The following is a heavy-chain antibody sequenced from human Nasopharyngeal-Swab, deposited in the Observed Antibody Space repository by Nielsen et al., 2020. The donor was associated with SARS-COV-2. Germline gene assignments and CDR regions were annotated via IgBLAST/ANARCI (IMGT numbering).Heavy chain of an antibody. CDR2: IYYNGNT. V-gene: IGHV4-39*01. CDR1: GDSIAYSTFY. CDR3: VRSSSWYYFGY. J-gene: IGHJ4*02. D-gene: IGHD6-13*01. Sequence: SETLSLTCTVSGDSIAYSTFYWGWIRQPPGKGLEWIGNIYYNGNTYQNPSLKSRLTISVDKSKNQFSLQLSSVTAADTAVYYCVRSSSWYYFGYWAQGTQVT.